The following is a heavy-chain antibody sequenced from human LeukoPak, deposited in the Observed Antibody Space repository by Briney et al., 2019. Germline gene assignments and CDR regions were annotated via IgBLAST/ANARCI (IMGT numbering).Heavy chain of an antibody. CDR3: ATFYYYGSGSYYDN. CDR1: GASISSSSYY. CDR2: IYYFGST. Sequence: SETLSLTCTVSGASISSSSYYWGWVRQPPGKGLEWIGHIYYFGSTYYNPSLKSRVTISVDTSKNQFSLKLTSVTATDTAVYYCATFYYYGSGSYYDNWGQGTLVTVSS. V-gene: IGHV4-39*01. D-gene: IGHD3-10*01. J-gene: IGHJ4*02.